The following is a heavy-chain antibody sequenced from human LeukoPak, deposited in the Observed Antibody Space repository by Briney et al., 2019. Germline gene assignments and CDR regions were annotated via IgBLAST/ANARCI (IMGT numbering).Heavy chain of an antibody. J-gene: IGHJ6*02. D-gene: IGHD1-1*01. V-gene: IGHV1-69*04. CDR1: GGTFSSYA. CDR3: ARAQLNLLVDFGMDV. Sequence: SVKVSCKASGGTFSSYAISWVRQAPGQGLEWMGRIIPILGIANYAQKFQGRVTITADKSTSTAYMELSSLRSEDTAVYYCARAQLNLLVDFGMDVWGQGTTVTVSS. CDR2: IIPILGIA.